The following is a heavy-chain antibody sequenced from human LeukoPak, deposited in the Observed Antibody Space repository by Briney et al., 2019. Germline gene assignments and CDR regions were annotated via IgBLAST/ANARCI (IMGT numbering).Heavy chain of an antibody. CDR1: GFTFSTYA. D-gene: IGHD6-19*01. CDR3: AKDARRTSGWYFFDY. CDR2: ISGSGGST. V-gene: IGHV3-23*01. Sequence: GGSLRLSCAASGFTFSTYAMSWVRQTPEKGLEWVSAISGSGGSTYYADSVKGRFTISRDNSKNTLFLQMNSLRAEDTAVYYCAKDARRTSGWYFFDYWGQGTLVTVSS. J-gene: IGHJ4*02.